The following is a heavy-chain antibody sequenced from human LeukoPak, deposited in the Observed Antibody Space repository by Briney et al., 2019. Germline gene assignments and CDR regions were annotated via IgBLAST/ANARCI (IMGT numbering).Heavy chain of an antibody. CDR3: ARGPPIPYAFDI. V-gene: IGHV4-34*01. Sequence: PSETLSLTCAVYGGSFCGYYWGWIRQPPGKGLEWIGEINHSGSTNYNPSLKSRVTLSVDTSKNQFSLKLSSVTAADSAVYYCARGPPIPYAFDIWAKGQWSPSL. D-gene: IGHD2-21*01. CDR1: GGSFCGYY. CDR2: INHSGST. J-gene: IGHJ3*02.